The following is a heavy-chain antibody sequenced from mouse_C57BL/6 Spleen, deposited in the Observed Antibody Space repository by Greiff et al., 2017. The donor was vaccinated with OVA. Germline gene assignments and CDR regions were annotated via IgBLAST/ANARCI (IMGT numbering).Heavy chain of an antibody. V-gene: IGHV5-9*01. CDR1: GFTFSSYT. CDR3: ARSTTVAHWYFDV. Sequence: EVHLVESGGGLVKPGGSLKLSCAASGFTFSSYTMSWVRQTPEKRLEWVATISGGGGNTYYPDSVKGRFTISRDNAKNTLYLQMSSLRSEDTALYYCARSTTVAHWYFDVWGTGTTVTVSS. J-gene: IGHJ1*03. D-gene: IGHD1-1*01. CDR2: ISGGGGNT.